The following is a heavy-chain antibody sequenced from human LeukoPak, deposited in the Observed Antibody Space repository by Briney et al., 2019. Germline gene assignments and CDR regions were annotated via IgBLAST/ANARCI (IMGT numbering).Heavy chain of an antibody. V-gene: IGHV1-18*01. CDR1: GYTFSSYG. D-gene: IGHD3-3*01. J-gene: IGHJ5*02. CDR2: ISAYNGNA. Sequence: PGASVKVSCKASGYTFSSYGVSWVRPATGQGLEWMGWISAYNGNANYAQKLQGRVTMTTDTSPSTDYMQLRSMRSDDTAVYYCARAGSITIFGVVGAHNWFDPWGQGTLVTVSS. CDR3: ARAGSITIFGVVGAHNWFDP.